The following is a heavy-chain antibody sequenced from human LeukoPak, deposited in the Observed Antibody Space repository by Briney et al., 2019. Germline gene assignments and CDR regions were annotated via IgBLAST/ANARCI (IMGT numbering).Heavy chain of an antibody. V-gene: IGHV3-30*02. CDR3: AKDQNYDYVWGSYRDDY. J-gene: IGHJ4*02. Sequence: GGSLRLSCAASGFTFSSYGMHWVRQAPGKGLEWVAFIRYDGSNKYYADSVKGRFTISRDNSKNTLYLQMNSLRAEDTAVYYRAKDQNYDYVWGSYRDDYWGQGTLVTVSS. CDR1: GFTFSSYG. CDR2: IRYDGSNK. D-gene: IGHD3-16*01.